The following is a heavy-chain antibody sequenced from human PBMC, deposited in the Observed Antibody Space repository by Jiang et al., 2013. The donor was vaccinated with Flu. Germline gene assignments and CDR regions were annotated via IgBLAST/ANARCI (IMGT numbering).Heavy chain of an antibody. Sequence: ASGFTFSSYSMNWVRQAPGKGLEWVSSISSSSSYIYYADSVKGRFTISRDNAKNSLYLQMNSLRAEDTAVYYCASQIRGNYGDLYAFDIWGQGTMVTVSS. CDR1: GFTFSSYS. D-gene: IGHD4-17*01. CDR3: ASQIRGNYGDLYAFDI. V-gene: IGHV3-21*01. CDR2: ISSSSSYI. J-gene: IGHJ3*02.